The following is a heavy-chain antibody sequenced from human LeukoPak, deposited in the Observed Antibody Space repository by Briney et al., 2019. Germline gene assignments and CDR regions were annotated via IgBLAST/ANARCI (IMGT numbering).Heavy chain of an antibody. V-gene: IGHV1-2*02. D-gene: IGHD3-16*01. CDR3: AKGFDAADYYWGQGGFDF. Sequence: ASVKVSCKTSGYIFTGHYLHWVRQAPGQGLEWIGWINPNSGDTNYAQKFQGKISMTADTSTSTAYMELRRLRSDDTAVCYSAKGFDAADYYWGQGGFDFWGQGTKVIVSS. CDR2: INPNSGDT. J-gene: IGHJ3*01. CDR1: GYIFTGHY.